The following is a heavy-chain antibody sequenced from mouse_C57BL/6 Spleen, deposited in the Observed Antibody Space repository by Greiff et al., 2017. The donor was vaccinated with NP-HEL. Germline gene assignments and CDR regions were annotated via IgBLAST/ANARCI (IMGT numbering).Heavy chain of an antibody. J-gene: IGHJ2*01. CDR3: AREKYGNYYFDY. CDR2: ISYDGSN. CDR1: GYSITSGYY. D-gene: IGHD2-10*02. V-gene: IGHV3-6*01. Sequence: EVQVVESGPGLVKPSQSLSLTCSVTGYSITSGYYWNWIRQFPGNKLEWMGYISYDGSNNYNPSLKNRISITRDTSKNQFFLKLNSVTTEDTATYYCAREKYGNYYFDYWGQGTTLTVSS.